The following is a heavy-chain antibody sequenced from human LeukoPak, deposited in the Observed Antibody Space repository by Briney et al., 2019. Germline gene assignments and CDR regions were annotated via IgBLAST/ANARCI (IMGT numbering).Heavy chain of an antibody. CDR1: GFTFSYYA. CDR2: ISGSGGST. D-gene: IGHD3-22*01. V-gene: IGHV3-23*01. CDR3: AKDYYDSSGYYHAY. Sequence: GGSLRLSCAASGFTFSYYAMHWVRLAPGKGLEWVSAISGSGGSTYYADSVKGRFTISRDNSKNTLYLQMNSLRAEDTAVYYCAKDYYDSSGYYHAYWGQGTLVTVSS. J-gene: IGHJ4*02.